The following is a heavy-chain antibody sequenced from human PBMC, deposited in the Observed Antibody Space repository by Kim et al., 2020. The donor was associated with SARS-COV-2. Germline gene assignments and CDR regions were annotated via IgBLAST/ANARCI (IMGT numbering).Heavy chain of an antibody. Sequence: SETLSLTCVVSGGSISSLSWWSWVRQAPGKGLEWIGEISHRGSPNYHPSLKSRMTISIDSSKNQFSLTLTSVTAADTAMYFCAGFSADMMSMMWGRGGWFDPWGQGTLVPVSS. CDR3: AGFSADMMSMMWGRGGWFDP. V-gene: IGHV4-4*02. CDR2: ISHRGSP. J-gene: IGHJ5*02. D-gene: IGHD3-16*01. CDR1: GGSISSLSW.